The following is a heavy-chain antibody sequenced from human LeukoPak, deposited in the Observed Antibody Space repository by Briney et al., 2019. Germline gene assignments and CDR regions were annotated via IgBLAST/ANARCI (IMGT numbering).Heavy chain of an antibody. J-gene: IGHJ6*02. Sequence: GGSLRLSCAASGFTLSSYAMSWVRQAPGKGLEWVSAISGSGGSTYYADSVKGRFTISRDNSKNTLYLQMNSLRAQDTAVYYCAKDRRYSSSWYVRNYYYGMDVWGQGTTVTVSS. CDR1: GFTLSSYA. CDR2: ISGSGGST. CDR3: AKDRRYSSSWYVRNYYYGMDV. V-gene: IGHV3-23*01. D-gene: IGHD6-13*01.